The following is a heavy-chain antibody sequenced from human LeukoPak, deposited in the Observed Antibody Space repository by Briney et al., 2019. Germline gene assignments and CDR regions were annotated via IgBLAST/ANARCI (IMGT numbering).Heavy chain of an antibody. D-gene: IGHD6-19*01. CDR1: EFTVSSKY. CDR2: IYSGGST. Sequence: GGSLRLSCAASEFTVSSKYMRWVRQAPGKGLEWVSIIYSGGSTYYADSVKGRFTISRDNSKITLYLQMSSLRAEDTAVYYCVKTLISVAGTGAFDIWGQGTMVTVSS. CDR3: VKTLISVAGTGAFDI. J-gene: IGHJ3*02. V-gene: IGHV3-66*01.